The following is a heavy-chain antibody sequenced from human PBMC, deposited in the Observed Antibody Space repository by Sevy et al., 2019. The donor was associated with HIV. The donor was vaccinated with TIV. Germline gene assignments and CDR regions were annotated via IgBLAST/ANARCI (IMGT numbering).Heavy chain of an antibody. J-gene: IGHJ3*01. CDR2: IFGSGGVT. CDR3: AGRRYDSSGSFDAFDL. V-gene: IGHV3-23*01. CDR1: GITFSSHA. D-gene: IGHD3-22*01. Sequence: RGALRLSCAASGITFSSHAMSWVRQAPGKGLEWVSTIFGSGGVTYYADSVKGRFTLSRNYSKNTLYLQIDRLRAEVTAVYYCAGRRYDSSGSFDAFDLWGQGTTVIVSS.